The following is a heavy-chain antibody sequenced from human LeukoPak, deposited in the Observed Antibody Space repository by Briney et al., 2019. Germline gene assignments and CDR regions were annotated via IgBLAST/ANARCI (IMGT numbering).Heavy chain of an antibody. J-gene: IGHJ6*03. CDR2: ICHSGTT. Sequence: SETLSLTCTVSGGSITTNGFYWSWIRQPPGKGLEWIAYICHSGTTYYNPSLKTRVTISVDRSKNQFSLNLSSVTAADSAIYYCARLRPGRYYYMDVWGKGTTVTVSS. CDR3: ARLRPGRYYYMDV. CDR1: GGSITTNGFY. V-gene: IGHV4-30-2*01.